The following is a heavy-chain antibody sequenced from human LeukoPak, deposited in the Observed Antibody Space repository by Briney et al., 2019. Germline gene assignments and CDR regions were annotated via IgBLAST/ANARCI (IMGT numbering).Heavy chain of an antibody. J-gene: IGHJ4*02. D-gene: IGHD5-18*01. V-gene: IGHV4-39*01. Sequence: PSETLSLTCTVSGGSISSSSYYWGWIRQPPGKGLEWIGSIYYSGSTYYNPSLKSRVTISVDTSKNQFSLKLSSVTAADTAVYYCARLPFRGYSYGYQIDYWGQGTLVTVPS. CDR3: ARLPFRGYSYGYQIDY. CDR2: IYYSGST. CDR1: GGSISSSSYY.